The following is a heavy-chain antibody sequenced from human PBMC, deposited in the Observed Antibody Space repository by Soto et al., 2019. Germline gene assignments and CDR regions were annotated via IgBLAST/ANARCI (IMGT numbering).Heavy chain of an antibody. D-gene: IGHD2-2*01. Sequence: REALKISCKGSGYSFTSSWIGWVRQMPGKGLEWMGIIYPGDSGTRYSPSFQGQVTISADKSISTAYLQWSSLKASDTAMYYCARRVGGYCSSTSCFEGRFDPWGQGTLVTVSS. CDR3: ARRVGGYCSSTSCFEGRFDP. J-gene: IGHJ5*02. CDR2: IYPGDSGT. CDR1: GYSFTSSW. V-gene: IGHV5-51*01.